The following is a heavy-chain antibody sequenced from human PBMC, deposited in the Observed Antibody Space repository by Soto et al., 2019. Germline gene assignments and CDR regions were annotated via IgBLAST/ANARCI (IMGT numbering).Heavy chain of an antibody. Sequence: LRLSCAASGFIFSNFGMHWVRQAPGKGLEWVAVIWYDGSNEYYEDSVKGRFTIYKDNSKNTLYLQMNSLRAEDTAVYYCASDDIPGRAVATYGMDVWGQGTPVTVSS. D-gene: IGHD6-19*01. V-gene: IGHV3-33*01. CDR3: ASDDIPGRAVATYGMDV. CDR2: IWYDGSNE. J-gene: IGHJ6*02. CDR1: GFIFSNFG.